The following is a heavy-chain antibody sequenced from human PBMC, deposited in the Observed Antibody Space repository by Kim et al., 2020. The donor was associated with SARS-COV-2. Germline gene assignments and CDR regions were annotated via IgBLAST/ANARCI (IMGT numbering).Heavy chain of an antibody. Sequence: GGSLRLSCAASGFTFSSYAMHWVRQAPGKGLEWVAVISYDGSNKYYADSVKGRFTISRDNSKNTLYLQMNSLRAEDTAVYYCARGARIAAAGTTPFDYWGQGTLVTVSS. CDR3: ARGARIAAAGTTPFDY. V-gene: IGHV3-30*04. D-gene: IGHD6-13*01. CDR1: GFTFSSYA. J-gene: IGHJ4*02. CDR2: ISYDGSNK.